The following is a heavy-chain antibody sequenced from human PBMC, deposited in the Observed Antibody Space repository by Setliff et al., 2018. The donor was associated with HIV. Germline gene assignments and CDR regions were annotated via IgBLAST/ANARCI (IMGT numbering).Heavy chain of an antibody. V-gene: IGHV1-2*02. Sequence: ASVKVSCKASGYTFTDYYIHWVRQAPGQGLEWMGWINPNSSDTNYAQKFQGRVTMTRDTSISTAYMDLSRLRSDDTAVYYCARAAGYSSSWHRYAFEIWGQGTMGTVS. J-gene: IGHJ3*02. CDR3: ARAAGYSSSWHRYAFEI. D-gene: IGHD6-13*01. CDR2: INPNSSDT. CDR1: GYTFTDYY.